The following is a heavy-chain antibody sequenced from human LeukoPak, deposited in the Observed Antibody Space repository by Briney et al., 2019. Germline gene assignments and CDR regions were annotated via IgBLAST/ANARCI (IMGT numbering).Heavy chain of an antibody. CDR1: GFTFSSYS. D-gene: IGHD6-19*01. CDR2: ISSSSSTI. J-gene: IGHJ4*02. CDR3: AKLMEGSGWYYFDY. Sequence: GGSLRLSCAASGFTFSSYSMNWVRQAPGKGLEWVSYISSSSSTIYYADSVKGRFTISRDNAKNSLYLQMNSLRAEDTAVYYCAKLMEGSGWYYFDYWGQGTLVTVSS. V-gene: IGHV3-48*01.